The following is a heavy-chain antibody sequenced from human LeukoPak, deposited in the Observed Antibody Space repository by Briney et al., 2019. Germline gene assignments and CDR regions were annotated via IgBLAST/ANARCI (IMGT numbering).Heavy chain of an antibody. J-gene: IGHJ5*02. D-gene: IGHD2-2*01. CDR3: ARNGQLLSGGNWFDP. CDR2: INPNNGDT. Sequence: ASVKVSCKASGYIFNGYYIHWVRQAPGQGPEWTGWINPNNGDTKCAQKFKGRVTMTRDTSISTAYMELSSLRSDDTAFYYCARNGQLLSGGNWFDPWGQGALVTVSS. CDR1: GYIFNGYY. V-gene: IGHV1-2*02.